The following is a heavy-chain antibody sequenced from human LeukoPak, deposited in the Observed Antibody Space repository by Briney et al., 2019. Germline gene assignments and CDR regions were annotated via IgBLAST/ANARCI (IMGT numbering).Heavy chain of an antibody. CDR3: ARISLTTGSYYYYYMDV. V-gene: IGHV3-20*04. D-gene: IGHD4-17*01. CDR1: GFTFSSYW. CDR2: INWNGGST. Sequence: GGSLRLSCAASGFTFSSYWMHWVRQAPGKGLEWVSCINWNGGSTGYADSVKDRFTISRDNAKNSLYLQMNSLRAEDTALYYCARISLTTGSYYYYYMDVWGKGTTVTVSS. J-gene: IGHJ6*03.